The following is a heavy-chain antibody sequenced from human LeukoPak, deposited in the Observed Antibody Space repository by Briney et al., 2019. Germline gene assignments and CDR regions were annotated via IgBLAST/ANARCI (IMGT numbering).Heavy chain of an antibody. CDR3: AKDWDGLY. CDR1: GFTFSSYG. CDR2: ISYDGSNK. Sequence: GGSLRLSCATSGFTFSSYGMHWVRQAPGKGLEWVAVISYDGSNKYYADSVKGRFTISRDNSKNTLYLQMNSLRAEDTAVYYCAKDWDGLYWGQGTLVTVSS. D-gene: IGHD1-26*01. V-gene: IGHV3-30*18. J-gene: IGHJ4*02.